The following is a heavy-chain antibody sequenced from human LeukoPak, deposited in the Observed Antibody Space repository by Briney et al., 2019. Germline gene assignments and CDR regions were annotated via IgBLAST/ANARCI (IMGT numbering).Heavy chain of an antibody. CDR1: GFTFSNYW. J-gene: IGHJ4*02. Sequence: GGSLRLSCEASGFTFSNYWMGWVRQAPGKGLECVAIIKRDGSEKYSVDSVKGRFTISRDNAKNSLYLQMNGLSAEDTAVYYCARFVREPDSWGQGTLVTVSS. CDR2: IKRDGSEK. D-gene: IGHD3-10*02. CDR3: ARFVREPDS. V-gene: IGHV3-7*01.